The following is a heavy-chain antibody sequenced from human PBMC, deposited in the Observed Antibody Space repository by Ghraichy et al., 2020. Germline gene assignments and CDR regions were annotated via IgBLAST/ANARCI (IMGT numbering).Heavy chain of an antibody. V-gene: IGHV3-21*01. Sequence: GGSLRLSCAASGFTFSSYSMNWVRQAPGKGLEWVSSISSSSSYIYYADSVKGRFTISRDNAKNSLYLQMNSLRAEDTAVYYCARDGSPKYSGSYFYDYWGQGTLVTVSS. D-gene: IGHD1-26*01. CDR1: GFTFSSYS. CDR2: ISSSSSYI. CDR3: ARDGSPKYSGSYFYDY. J-gene: IGHJ4*02.